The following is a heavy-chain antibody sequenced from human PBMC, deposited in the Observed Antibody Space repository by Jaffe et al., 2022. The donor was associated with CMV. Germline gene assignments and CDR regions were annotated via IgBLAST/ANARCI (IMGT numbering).Heavy chain of an antibody. CDR1: GFTFSNYA. Sequence: EVQLLESGGGLVQPGGSLRLSCAASGFTFSNYAMSWVRQAPGKGLEWVSAISGSAHSTYYADSVKGRFTISRDNSKNTLYLQMNSLRAEDTAVYYCAKDRHYDFWSGEQNWFDPWGQGTLVAVSS. J-gene: IGHJ5*02. V-gene: IGHV3-23*01. CDR2: ISGSAHST. CDR3: AKDRHYDFWSGEQNWFDP. D-gene: IGHD3-3*01.